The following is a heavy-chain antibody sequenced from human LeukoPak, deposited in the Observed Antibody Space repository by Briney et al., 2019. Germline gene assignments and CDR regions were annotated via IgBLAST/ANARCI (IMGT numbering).Heavy chain of an antibody. V-gene: IGHV3-73*01. D-gene: IGHD1-26*01. J-gene: IGHJ4*02. CDR2: IRSKANSYAT. CDR1: GFTFSGSA. CDR3: TRRGPWEAAADY. Sequence: GGSLRLSCAASGFTFSGSAMHWVRQASGKGLEWVGRIRSKANSYATAYAASVKGRFTISRDDSKNTAYLQMNSLKTEDTAFYFCTRRGPWEAAADYWGQGTLVTVSS.